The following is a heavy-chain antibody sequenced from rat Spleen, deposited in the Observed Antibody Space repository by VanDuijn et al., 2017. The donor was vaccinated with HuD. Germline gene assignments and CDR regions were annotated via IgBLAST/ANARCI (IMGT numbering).Heavy chain of an antibody. CDR2: ISSGGGGT. Sequence: EVQLVESGGGLVQPGRSLKLSCAASGFTYSNYVMVWVRQAPKKGLEWVASISSGGGGTYYPDSVKGRFTISRDNAKSTLYLQLDSLRSEDTATYYGARPGYDGSYGYVMDAWGQGASVTVSS. CDR1: GFTYSNYV. D-gene: IGHD1-12*02. V-gene: IGHV5-25*01. CDR3: ARPGYDGSYGYVMDA. J-gene: IGHJ4*01.